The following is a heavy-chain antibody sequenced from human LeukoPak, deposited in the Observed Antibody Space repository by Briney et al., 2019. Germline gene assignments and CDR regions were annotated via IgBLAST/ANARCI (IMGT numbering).Heavy chain of an antibody. Sequence: GGSLRLSCAASGFTFSGHWMSWVRQAPGKGLEWVANINQGGSDKYYVDSVKGRFTISRDNANNLLYLQMNSLRGEDTAVYYCTRDRSRAEDDWGQGTLVTVSA. CDR1: GFTFSGHW. CDR2: INQGGSDK. J-gene: IGHJ4*02. D-gene: IGHD1-14*01. V-gene: IGHV3-7*01. CDR3: TRDRSRAEDD.